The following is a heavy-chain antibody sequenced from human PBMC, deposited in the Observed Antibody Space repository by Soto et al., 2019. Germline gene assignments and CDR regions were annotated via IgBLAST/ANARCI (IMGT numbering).Heavy chain of an antibody. Sequence: GGSLRLSCAASGFTFSNAWMSWVRQAPGKGLEWVGRIKSKTDGGTTDYAAPVKGRFTISRDDSKNTLYLQMNSLKTEDTAVYYCTTAHSGAYYYGSGSYYNLLDYYYYGMDVWGQGTTVTVSS. CDR2: IKSKTDGGTT. D-gene: IGHD3-10*01. CDR3: TTAHSGAYYYGSGSYYNLLDYYYYGMDV. V-gene: IGHV3-15*01. CDR1: GFTFSNAW. J-gene: IGHJ6*02.